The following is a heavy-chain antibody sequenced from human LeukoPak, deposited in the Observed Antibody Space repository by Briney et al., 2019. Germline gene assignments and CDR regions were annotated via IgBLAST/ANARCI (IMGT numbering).Heavy chain of an antibody. CDR1: GYSFTVYH. J-gene: IGHJ3*01. Sequence: GASVTVSFKSFGYSFTVYHLHWVRQAPRQGLEWMGWVNPKTGGTNYARKFQGRVTMTRDTSINTVNMELSRLTSDDTAVYYCAREFSSKLEWLAYVTGDDAFDVWGQGTMITVS. V-gene: IGHV1-2*02. D-gene: IGHD3-3*01. CDR3: AREFSSKLEWLAYVTGDDAFDV. CDR2: VNPKTGGT.